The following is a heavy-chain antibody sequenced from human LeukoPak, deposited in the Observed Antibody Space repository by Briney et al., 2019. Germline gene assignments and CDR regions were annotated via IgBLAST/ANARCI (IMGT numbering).Heavy chain of an antibody. J-gene: IGHJ3*02. CDR3: AKSPPPLRYAFDI. V-gene: IGHV3-23*01. Sequence: GGSLRLSCAASGFTFSSYAMSWVRQAPVKGLEWVSAISGSGGSTYYADAVKGRFTISRDNSKNTLYLQMNSLRAEDTAVYYCAKSPPPLRYAFDIWGQGTMVTVSS. D-gene: IGHD5-12*01. CDR2: ISGSGGST. CDR1: GFTFSSYA.